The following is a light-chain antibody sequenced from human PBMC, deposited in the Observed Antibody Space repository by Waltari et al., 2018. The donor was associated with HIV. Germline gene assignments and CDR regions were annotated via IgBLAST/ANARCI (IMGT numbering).Light chain of an antibody. CDR1: SSNIGSSY. V-gene: IGLV1-47*01. CDR3: ATWDDSLSGLWV. J-gene: IGLJ3*02. Sequence: QSVLTQPPSASGTPGQRVTISCSGSSSNIGSSYVYWYQQLPGTAPKLLMYRNNQRPSGVPDRFSGSKSGTSASLASSGLRSEDEADYYCATWDDSLSGLWVFGGGTKLTVL. CDR2: RNN.